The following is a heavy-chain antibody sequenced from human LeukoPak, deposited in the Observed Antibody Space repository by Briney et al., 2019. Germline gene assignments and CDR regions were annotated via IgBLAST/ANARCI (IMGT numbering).Heavy chain of an antibody. CDR1: GYSFTRNY. V-gene: IGHV1-46*01. J-gene: IGHJ4*02. CDR2: INPRGGST. D-gene: IGHD4-17*01. CDR3: ARKDADYTFSSDF. Sequence: ASVQVSCKASGYSFTRNYMLWVRQAPGQGLEWMGIINPRGGSTTYAQKFQGRLTMTRDTSTSTVYMELSSLSSEDTAVYYCARKDADYTFSSDFWGQGTLVTVSS.